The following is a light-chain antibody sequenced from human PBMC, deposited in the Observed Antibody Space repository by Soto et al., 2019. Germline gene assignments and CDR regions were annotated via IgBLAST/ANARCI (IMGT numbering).Light chain of an antibody. Sequence: EIVMTQSPATLSVSPGERATLSCRASQSVSSNLAWYQQKPGQAPRPLIYGASTRATGIPATFSGSGSGTEFTLTISSLQSEDFAVYYCQQYTKWPITFGQGTRLEIK. CDR2: GAS. CDR3: QQYTKWPIT. CDR1: QSVSSN. V-gene: IGKV3-15*01. J-gene: IGKJ5*01.